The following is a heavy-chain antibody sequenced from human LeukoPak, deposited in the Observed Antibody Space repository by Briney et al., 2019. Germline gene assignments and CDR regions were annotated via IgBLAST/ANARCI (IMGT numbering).Heavy chain of an antibody. CDR1: GGSFSGYY. CDR2: INHSGST. CDR3: ARGIMITFGGVIGDYYYYYMDV. Sequence: PSETLSLTCAVYGGSFSGYYWSWIRQPPGKGLEWIGEINHSGSTNYNPSLESRVTISVDTSKNQFSLKLSSVTAADTAVYYCARGIMITFGGVIGDYYYYYMDVWGKGTRPPSP. J-gene: IGHJ6*03. D-gene: IGHD3-16*02. V-gene: IGHV4-34*01.